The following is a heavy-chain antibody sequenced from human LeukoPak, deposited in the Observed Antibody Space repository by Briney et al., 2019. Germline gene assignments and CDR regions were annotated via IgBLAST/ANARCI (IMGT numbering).Heavy chain of an antibody. Sequence: SETLSLTCTVSGGSISSYYWSWIRQPPGKGLEWIGYIYYSGSTNYNPSLKSRVTISVDTSKNQFSLKLSSVTAADTAVYYCARDRLGYCTNGVCYLYYFDYWGQGTLVTVSS. V-gene: IGHV4-59*01. CDR2: IYYSGST. D-gene: IGHD2-8*01. CDR1: GGSISSYY. J-gene: IGHJ4*02. CDR3: ARDRLGYCTNGVCYLYYFDY.